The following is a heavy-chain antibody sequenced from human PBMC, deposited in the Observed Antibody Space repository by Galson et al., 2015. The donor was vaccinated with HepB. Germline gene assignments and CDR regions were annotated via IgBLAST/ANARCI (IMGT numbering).Heavy chain of an antibody. D-gene: IGHD2-2*01. CDR1: GFTFSSYW. V-gene: IGHV3-7*03. J-gene: IGHJ2*01. Sequence: SLRLSCAASGFTFSSYWMSWVRQAPGKGLEWVANIKQDGSEKYYVDSVKGRFTISRDNAKNSLYLQMNSLRAEDTAVYYCAREDQLLPWYFDLWGRGTLVTVSS. CDR3: AREDQLLPWYFDL. CDR2: IKQDGSEK.